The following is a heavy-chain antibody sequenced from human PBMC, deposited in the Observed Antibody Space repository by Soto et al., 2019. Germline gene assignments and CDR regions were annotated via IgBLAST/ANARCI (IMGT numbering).Heavy chain of an antibody. CDR3: ARDHTKGISAFDI. J-gene: IGHJ3*02. CDR2: IYYSGST. CDR1: GGSISSGGYY. D-gene: IGHD2-2*01. V-gene: IGHV4-31*03. Sequence: QVQLQESGPGLVKPSQTLSLTCTVSGGSISSGGYYWSWIRQHPGKGLEWIGYIYYSGSTYYNPSLKSRVTISVDTSKNQCSLKLSSVTAADTAVYYCARDHTKGISAFDIWGQGTMVTVSS.